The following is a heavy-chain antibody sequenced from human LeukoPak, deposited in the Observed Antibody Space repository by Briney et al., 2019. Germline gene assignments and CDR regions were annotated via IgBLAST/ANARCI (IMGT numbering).Heavy chain of an antibody. V-gene: IGHV3-23*01. Sequence: HLGGSLRLSCAASGFTFSSYAMIWVRQAPGKGLEWASAITASGGSTYYADAVRGRFTISRDNSKNTLYLQMNSLRAGDTAVYYCAKVMTARPDYWGQGTLVTVSS. D-gene: IGHD6-6*01. CDR2: ITASGGST. J-gene: IGHJ4*02. CDR3: AKVMTARPDY. CDR1: GFTFSSYA.